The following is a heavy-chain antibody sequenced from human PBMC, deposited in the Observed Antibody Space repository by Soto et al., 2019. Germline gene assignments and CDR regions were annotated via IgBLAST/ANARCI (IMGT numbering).Heavy chain of an antibody. CDR2: ISAYNGNT. CDR3: AREVEGVVVYYYYGMDV. J-gene: IGHJ6*02. Sequence: ASVKVSFKASGYTFTSYGISWLRQAPGQGLEWMGWISAYNGNTNYAQKLQGRVTMTTDTSTSTAYMELRSLRSDDTAVYYCAREVEGVVVYYYYGMDVWGQGTTVTVSS. CDR1: GYTFTSYG. D-gene: IGHD2-2*01. V-gene: IGHV1-18*01.